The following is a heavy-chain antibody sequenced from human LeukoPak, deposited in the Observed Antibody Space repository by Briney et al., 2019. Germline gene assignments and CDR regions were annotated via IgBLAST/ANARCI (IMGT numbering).Heavy chain of an antibody. CDR1: GFTFSSYS. V-gene: IGHV3-48*01. D-gene: IGHD2-2*01. Sequence: GGSLRLSCAASGFTFSSYSMNWVRQAPGKGLEWVSYISSSSSTIYYADSVKGRFTISRDNAKNSLYLQMNSLRAEDTAVYYCARGSTSHPLDYWGQGTLVTVSS. CDR2: ISSSSSTI. J-gene: IGHJ4*02. CDR3: ARGSTSHPLDY.